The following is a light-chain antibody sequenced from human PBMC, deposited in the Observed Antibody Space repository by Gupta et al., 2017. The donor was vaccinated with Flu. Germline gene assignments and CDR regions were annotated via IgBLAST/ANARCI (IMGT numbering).Light chain of an antibody. CDR1: SSDVGSYNL. Sequence: QSALTQPASGSGSPGQSITISCTGTSSDVGSYNLVSWYQQHPGKAPNLMIYEGSKRHSGVSNRFSGSKSGNTASLTISGLQAEDEADYYCCSYAGSSTSYVFGTGTKVTVL. V-gene: IGLV2-23*01. J-gene: IGLJ1*01. CDR2: EGS. CDR3: CSYAGSSTSYV.